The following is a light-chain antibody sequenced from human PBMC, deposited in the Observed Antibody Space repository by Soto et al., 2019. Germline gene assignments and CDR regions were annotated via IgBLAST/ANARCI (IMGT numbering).Light chain of an antibody. CDR1: QSVGSW. V-gene: IGKV1-5*03. Sequence: DIQMTQSPSTLSASVGDRVTITCRASQSVGSWLAWYQQKTGKAPKLLIYKASSLESGVPSRFSGSGSGTEVSLCISSLQPDDFASYHCQQYGSSSPCTCGQGTNVEIK. J-gene: IGKJ1*01. CDR2: KAS. CDR3: QQYGSSSPCT.